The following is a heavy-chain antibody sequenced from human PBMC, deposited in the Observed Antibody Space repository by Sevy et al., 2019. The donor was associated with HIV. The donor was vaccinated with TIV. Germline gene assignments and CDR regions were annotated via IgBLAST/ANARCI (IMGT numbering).Heavy chain of an antibody. D-gene: IGHD2-8*02. CDR2: INHSGST. CDR1: GGSFSGYY. Sequence: KPSETLSLTCAVYGGSFSGYYWSWIRQPPGKGLEWIGEINHSGSTNYNPSLKSRVTISVDTSKNQFSLKLSSVTAADTAVYYCARGHCTGGVCYKGGYGRRGGLFDYWGQGTLVTVSS. J-gene: IGHJ4*02. V-gene: IGHV4-34*01. CDR3: ARGHCTGGVCYKGGYGRRGGLFDY.